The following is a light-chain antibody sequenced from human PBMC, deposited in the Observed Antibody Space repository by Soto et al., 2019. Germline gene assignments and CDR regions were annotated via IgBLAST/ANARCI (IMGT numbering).Light chain of an antibody. Sequence: EIVLTQSPATLSLSAGDRDTITCRASQSVSSYLAWYQQKPGQAPRLLIYDASNRATGIPARFSGSGSGTDFTLTISSLEPEDFAVYYCQQRSHWPPWTFGQGTKVDIK. V-gene: IGKV3-11*01. CDR3: QQRSHWPPWT. CDR2: DAS. J-gene: IGKJ1*01. CDR1: QSVSSY.